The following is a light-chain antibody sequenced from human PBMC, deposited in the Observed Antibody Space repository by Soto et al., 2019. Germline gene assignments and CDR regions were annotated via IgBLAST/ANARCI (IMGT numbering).Light chain of an antibody. CDR1: QSVSNN. CDR3: QQYHYWWT. J-gene: IGKJ1*01. CDR2: GAS. Sequence: EIVVTQSAGALSVSTGERVIFSCRASQSVSNNLAWFQQKPGQVPRLLIYGASNRATGVSARFSGSGSGTEFTLTISSLESEDFAVYYCQQYHYWWTFGQGTKVDIK. V-gene: IGKV3-15*01.